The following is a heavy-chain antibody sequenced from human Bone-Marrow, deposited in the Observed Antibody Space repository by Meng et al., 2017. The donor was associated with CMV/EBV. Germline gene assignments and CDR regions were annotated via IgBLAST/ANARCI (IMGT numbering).Heavy chain of an antibody. J-gene: IGHJ4*02. CDR1: GYTFTSYG. V-gene: IGHV1-18*01. CDR3: ARGGSWLIGHLDH. CDR2: ISGYNGNT. Sequence: GESLKISCKASGYTFTSYGFSWVRQAPGQGLEWMGWISGYNGNTNYAQKFQGRVTMTTDASTSTAYMELRSLRSDDTAVYYCARGGSWLIGHLDHWGQGTLVTVSS. D-gene: IGHD3-22*01.